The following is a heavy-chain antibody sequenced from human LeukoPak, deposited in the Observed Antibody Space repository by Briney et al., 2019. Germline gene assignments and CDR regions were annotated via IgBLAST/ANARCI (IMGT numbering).Heavy chain of an antibody. D-gene: IGHD5-18*01. Sequence: PGGSLRLSCAASGFMFSSYWMNWVRQAPGKGLEWVANIKQGGSEKYYLDSVKGRFTISRDNAKNSVFLHMNNLRVEDTAVYYCEMAGYTEGPFDIDYWGQGTLVTVSS. J-gene: IGHJ4*02. CDR3: EMAGYTEGPFDIDY. CDR2: IKQGGSEK. V-gene: IGHV3-7*01. CDR1: GFMFSSYW.